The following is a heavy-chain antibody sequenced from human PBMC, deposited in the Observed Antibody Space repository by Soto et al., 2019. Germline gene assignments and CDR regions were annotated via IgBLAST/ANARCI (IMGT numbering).Heavy chain of an antibody. CDR3: ARDGEDVLRNIPGDAFDI. CDR2: ISYDGSKK. CDR1: GFTFSSHA. Sequence: QVQLVESGGGVVQPGRSLRLSCAASGFTFSSHAMHWVRQAPGKGLEWVAVISYDGSKKYYADSVKGRFTISRDNSKNTLYLQMNSLRDEDTAVYFCARDGEDVLRNIPGDAFDIWGQGTMVTVSS. J-gene: IGHJ3*02. D-gene: IGHD3-3*01. V-gene: IGHV3-30-3*01.